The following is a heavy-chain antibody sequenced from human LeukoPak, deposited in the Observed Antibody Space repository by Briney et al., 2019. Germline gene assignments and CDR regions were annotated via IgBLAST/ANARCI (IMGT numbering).Heavy chain of an antibody. CDR1: GFTFGDYA. CDR2: IRSKAYGGTT. Sequence: GGSLRLSCTASGFTFGDYAMTWVRQAPGKGLEWVGFIRSKAYGGTTEYAASVKGRFTISRDDSKSIACLQMNSLKTEDTDVYYCTRDYGYTAPFDYWGQGTLVTVSS. J-gene: IGHJ4*02. CDR3: TRDYGYTAPFDY. V-gene: IGHV3-49*04. D-gene: IGHD5-18*01.